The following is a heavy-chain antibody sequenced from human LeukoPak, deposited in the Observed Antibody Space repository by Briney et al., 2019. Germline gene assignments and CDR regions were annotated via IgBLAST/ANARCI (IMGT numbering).Heavy chain of an antibody. D-gene: IGHD2-2*01. V-gene: IGHV3-21*01. CDR3: ARDRDIVVVPAAKAPDYYYGMDV. CDR1: GFTFSSYE. J-gene: IGHJ6*04. CDR2: ISSSSSYI. Sequence: KSGRPLRLSCAASGFTFSSYEMNWVRQAPGKGLEWVSSISSSSSYIYYADSVKGRFTISRDNAKNSLYLQMNSLRAEDTAVYYCARDRDIVVVPAAKAPDYYYGMDVWGKGTTVTVSS.